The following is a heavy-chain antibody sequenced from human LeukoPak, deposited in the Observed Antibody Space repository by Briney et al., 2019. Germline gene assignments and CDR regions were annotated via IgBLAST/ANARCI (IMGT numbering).Heavy chain of an antibody. CDR2: INHSGST. D-gene: IGHD3-16*02. Sequence: PSETLSLTCAVYGGSFSGYYWSWIRQPPGKGLEWIGEINHSGSTNYNPSLKSRVTISVDTSKNQFSLKLSSVTAADTAVYYCARSTSWGYRNAGFGSWGQGTLVTVSS. V-gene: IGHV4-34*01. J-gene: IGHJ5*02. CDR3: ARSTSWGYRNAGFGS. CDR1: GGSFSGYY.